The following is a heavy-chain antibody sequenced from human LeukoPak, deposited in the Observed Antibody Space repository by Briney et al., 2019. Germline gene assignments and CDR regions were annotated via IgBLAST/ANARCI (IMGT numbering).Heavy chain of an antibody. CDR2: GFHTGSS. V-gene: IGHV4-38-2*01. D-gene: IGHD4-11*01. CDR1: GYSISSGYY. Sequence: SETLSLTCAVSGYSISSGYYWGGIRPPPGKGPEWIGSGFHTGSSYYIPSLKSRVTISVDTAKNQFSLEVSSVPAADTAIYYCARGISTTGHDSWGPGTLVTVSS. CDR3: ARGISTTGHDS. J-gene: IGHJ4*02.